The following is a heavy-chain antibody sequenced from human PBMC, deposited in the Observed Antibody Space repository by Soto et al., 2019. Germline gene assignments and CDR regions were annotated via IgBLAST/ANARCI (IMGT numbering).Heavy chain of an antibody. CDR3: ARVLAARASRDFDY. J-gene: IGHJ4*01. CDR1: GGSFSTDY. CDR2: INPSGGT. V-gene: IGHV4-34*01. Sequence: QVQLQQWGAGLLKPSETLSLTCAVYGGSFSTDYWSWIRQPPGKGLEWIGEINPSGGTNYNPSLKSRVTFSVATSKNQFSLKLSSVTAANTAVYYCARVLAARASRDFDYWGQGTLVTVSS. D-gene: IGHD6-6*01.